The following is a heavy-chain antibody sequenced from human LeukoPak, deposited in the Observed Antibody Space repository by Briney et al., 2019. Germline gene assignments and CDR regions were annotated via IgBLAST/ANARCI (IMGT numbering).Heavy chain of an antibody. V-gene: IGHV1-18*01. Sequence: GASVKVSCKASGYTFTSYGISWVRQAPGQGLEWMGWISAYNGNTNYAQKLQGRVTMTTDTPTSTAYMELRSLRSDDTAVYYCARYCSSTSCANFDYWGQGTLVTVSS. CDR1: GYTFTSYG. J-gene: IGHJ4*02. D-gene: IGHD2-2*01. CDR2: ISAYNGNT. CDR3: ARYCSSTSCANFDY.